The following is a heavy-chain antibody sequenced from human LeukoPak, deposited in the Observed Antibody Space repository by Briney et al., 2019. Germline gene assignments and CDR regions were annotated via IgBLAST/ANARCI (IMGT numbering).Heavy chain of an antibody. V-gene: IGHV3-11*05. CDR1: GFIFSDYY. CDR3: VRGDDSWPAEYYFDY. J-gene: IGHJ4*02. CDR2: ISSSALYT. D-gene: IGHD2/OR15-2a*01. Sequence: GGSLRLSCAASGFIFSDYYMSWIRQAPGKGLEWVSFISSSALYTNYADSVKGRFTISRDSAKHSLYLQMNSLTVEDTAMYYCVRGDDSWPAEYYFDYWGQGTLVTVSS.